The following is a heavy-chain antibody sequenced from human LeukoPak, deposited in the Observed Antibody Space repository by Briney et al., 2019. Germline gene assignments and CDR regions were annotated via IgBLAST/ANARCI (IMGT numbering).Heavy chain of an antibody. CDR3: ARTGAGYYYYYMDV. Sequence: SETLSLTCTVSGGSISYYYWSWIRQSPGKGLEGIGYVYYSGTTNYNPSLKSRVTISVDTSKNQFSLKLSSVTAADTAVYYCARTGAGYYYYYMDVWGKGTTVTVSS. J-gene: IGHJ6*03. CDR2: VYYSGTT. CDR1: GGSISYYY. D-gene: IGHD1-26*01. V-gene: IGHV4-59*08.